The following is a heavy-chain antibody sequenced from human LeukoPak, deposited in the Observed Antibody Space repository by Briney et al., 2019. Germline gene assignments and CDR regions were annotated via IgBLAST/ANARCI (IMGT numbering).Heavy chain of an antibody. CDR1: GYSISRGYY. Sequence: PSETLSLTCGVSGYSISRGYYWAWIRQPRGRGRGGFGTIYHTGSTYYNPSLESRVTISVDTSKNEFSLNLNSVTAADTAVYYCARAGWIITSGIDYWGQGALVTVSS. J-gene: IGHJ4*02. D-gene: IGHD3-10*01. CDR2: IYHTGST. V-gene: IGHV4-38-2*01. CDR3: ARAGWIITSGIDY.